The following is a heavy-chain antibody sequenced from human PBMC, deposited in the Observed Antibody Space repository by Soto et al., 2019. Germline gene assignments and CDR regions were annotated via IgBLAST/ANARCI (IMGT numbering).Heavy chain of an antibody. J-gene: IGHJ5*02. D-gene: IGHD7-27*01. CDR1: GGSISSGDYY. V-gene: IGHV4-30-4*01. CDR2: IYYSGST. CDR3: ARMRLGLGFDP. Sequence: SETLSLTCTVSGGSISSGDYYWSWIRQPPGKGLEWIGYIYYSGSTYYNPSLKSRVTISVDTSKNQFSLKLSSVTAADTAVYYCARMRLGLGFDPWGQGTLVTVSS.